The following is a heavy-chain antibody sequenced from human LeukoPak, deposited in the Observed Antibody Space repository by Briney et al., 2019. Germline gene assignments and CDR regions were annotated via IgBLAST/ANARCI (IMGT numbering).Heavy chain of an antibody. Sequence: PSETLSLTYTVSGGSISSYYWSWIRQPPGKGLEWIGYIYYSGSTNYNPSLKSRVTISVDTSKNQFSLKLSSVTAADTAVYYCARDGYSYGSHWFDPWGQGTLVTVSS. D-gene: IGHD5-18*01. CDR2: IYYSGST. CDR1: GGSISSYY. J-gene: IGHJ5*02. CDR3: ARDGYSYGSHWFDP. V-gene: IGHV4-59*01.